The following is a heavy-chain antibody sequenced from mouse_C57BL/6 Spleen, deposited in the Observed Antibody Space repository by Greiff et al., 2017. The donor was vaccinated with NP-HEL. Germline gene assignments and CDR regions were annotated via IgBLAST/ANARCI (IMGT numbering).Heavy chain of an antibody. V-gene: IGHV1-69*01. J-gene: IGHJ1*03. Sequence: QVQLKQPGAELVMPGASVKLSCKASGYTFTSYWMHWVKQRPGQGLEWIGEIDPSDSYTNYNQKFKGKSTLTVDKSSSTAYMQLSSLTSEDSAVYYCARRGLRGNFDVWGTGTTLTVSS. CDR1: GYTFTSYW. D-gene: IGHD2-4*01. CDR3: ARRGLRGNFDV. CDR2: IDPSDSYT.